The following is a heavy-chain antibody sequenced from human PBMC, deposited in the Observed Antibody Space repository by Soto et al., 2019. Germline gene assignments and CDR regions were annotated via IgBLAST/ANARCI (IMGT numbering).Heavy chain of an antibody. Sequence: QITLKESGPTLVKPTQTLTLTCTFSGFSLRNSGVGVGWIRQPPGKALEWLALIYWDDDKRYSPSLKSRLTITKDTSKNQVVLPMTHMDPVDTATYYCAHLTTGGFYFDYWGQGTLVTVSS. CDR3: AHLTTGGFYFDY. J-gene: IGHJ4*02. CDR1: GFSLRNSGVG. D-gene: IGHD4-17*01. V-gene: IGHV2-5*02. CDR2: IYWDDDK.